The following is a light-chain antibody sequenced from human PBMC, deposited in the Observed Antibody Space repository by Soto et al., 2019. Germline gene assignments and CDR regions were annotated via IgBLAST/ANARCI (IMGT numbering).Light chain of an antibody. CDR3: QQYNNWPPET. Sequence: EIVLTQSPATLSLSPGERATLSCRASQSVSSYLAWYQQKPGQAPRLLIYGASTRATDMPGRFSGRGAGADFTLTISRLEPEDFAVYYCQQYNNWPPETFGQGTKVDIK. J-gene: IGKJ1*01. CDR2: GAS. CDR1: QSVSSY. V-gene: IGKV3-11*01.